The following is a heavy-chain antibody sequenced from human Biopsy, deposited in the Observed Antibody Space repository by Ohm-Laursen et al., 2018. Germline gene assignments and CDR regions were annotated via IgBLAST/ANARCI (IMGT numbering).Heavy chain of an antibody. CDR2: ISGSGTLI. D-gene: IGHD4-17*01. J-gene: IGHJ6*02. V-gene: IGHV3-11*01. Sequence: SLRLSCTASGFNFDDWYMGWVRQAPGRGLEWVSYISGSGTLIYYRDSVKGRFTISRDSAKNSLYLQMDSLRAEDTAVYYCARKIYGDYEVPYSYGMDVWGLGTTVTVSS. CDR3: ARKIYGDYEVPYSYGMDV. CDR1: GFNFDDWY.